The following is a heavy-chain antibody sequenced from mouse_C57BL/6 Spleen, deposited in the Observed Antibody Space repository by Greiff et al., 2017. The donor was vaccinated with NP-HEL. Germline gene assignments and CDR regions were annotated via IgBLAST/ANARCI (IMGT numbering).Heavy chain of an antibody. D-gene: IGHD1-1*01. V-gene: IGHV5-9-1*02. J-gene: IGHJ4*01. CDR3: TRDGHYYGNYYAMDY. CDR1: GFTFSSYA. Sequence: EVQVVESGEGLVKPGGSLKLSCAASGFTFSSYAMSWVRQTPEKRLEWVAYISSGGDYIYYADTVKGRFTISRDNARNTLYLQMSSLKSEDTAMYYCTRDGHYYGNYYAMDYWGQGTSVTVSS. CDR2: ISSGGDYI.